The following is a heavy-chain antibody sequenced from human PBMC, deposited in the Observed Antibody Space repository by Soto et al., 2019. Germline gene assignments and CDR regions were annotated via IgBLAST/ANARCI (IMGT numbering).Heavy chain of an antibody. J-gene: IGHJ6*02. CDR2: IYYSGRT. D-gene: IGHD4-17*01. CDR1: GGSISSGGYY. Sequence: QVQLQESGPGLVKPSQTLSLTCTVSGGSISSGGYYWSWIRQHPGKGLEWIGYIYYSGRTYYNPSLKSRVTISVDTSKNEFSLKLSSVTAADTAVYYCAGFGALDYGDDEEPYYYYGMDVWGQGTTVTVSS. V-gene: IGHV4-31*03. CDR3: AGFGALDYGDDEEPYYYYGMDV.